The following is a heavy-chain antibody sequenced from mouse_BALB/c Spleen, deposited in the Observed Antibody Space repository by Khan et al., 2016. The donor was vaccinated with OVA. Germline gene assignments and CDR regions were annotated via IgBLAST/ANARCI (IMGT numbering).Heavy chain of an antibody. CDR3: AREDYGLYYFDY. CDR2: IYPGSGKP. Sequence: QVQLQQSGAELARPGASVKLSCKASGYTFTDYYINWVKQRTGQGLEWIGDIYPGSGKPYYNEKFKGKATLTADKSSSTAYMQLSSLTSEDSAVXFCAREDYGLYYFDYWGQGTTLTVSS. D-gene: IGHD1-2*01. CDR1: GYTFTDYY. J-gene: IGHJ2*01. V-gene: IGHV1-77*01.